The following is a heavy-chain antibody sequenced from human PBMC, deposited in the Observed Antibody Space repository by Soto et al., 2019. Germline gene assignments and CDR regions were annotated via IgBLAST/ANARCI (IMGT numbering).Heavy chain of an antibody. V-gene: IGHV3-23*01. J-gene: IGHJ4*02. D-gene: IGHD3-22*01. CDR2: ISGSGGST. CDR1: GFTFSSYA. CDR3: AKFYYDSSGYYPH. Sequence: GGSLRLSCAASGFTFSSYAMSWVRQAPGKGLEWVSGISGSGGSTYYADVKGRFTISRDNSKNTLYLQMNSLRAEDTAVYYCAKFYYDSSGYYPHWGQGTLVTVSS.